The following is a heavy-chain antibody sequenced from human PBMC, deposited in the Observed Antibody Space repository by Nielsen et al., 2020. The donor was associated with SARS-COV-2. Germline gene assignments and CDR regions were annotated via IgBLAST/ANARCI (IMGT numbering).Heavy chain of an antibody. D-gene: IGHD3-9*01. CDR3: ARQATIYMNEVFGMDV. J-gene: IGHJ6*02. Sequence: GGSLRLSCVASEISFRSYGMHWVRQAPGKGLDWVAFTSYDGRDKFYADSVRGRFIVSRDNFRNTLSLHMDSLRTEDTAVYFCARQATIYMNEVFGMDVWGQGTTVTVSS. CDR1: EISFRSYG. CDR2: TSYDGRDK. V-gene: IGHV3-30*03.